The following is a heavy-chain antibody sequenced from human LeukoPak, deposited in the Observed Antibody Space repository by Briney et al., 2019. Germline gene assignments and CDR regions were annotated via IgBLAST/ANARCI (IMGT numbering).Heavy chain of an antibody. D-gene: IGHD2-15*01. J-gene: IGHJ4*02. CDR2: ITGSGGST. CDR1: GFAFSNYA. Sequence: PGGSLRLSCAASGFAFSNYAMTWVRQAPGKGLEWVSAITGSGGSTYSADSVKGRFTISRDNSKNTLYLQMNSLRAEDTALYYCAKGSANARTYYFHYWGQGILVTVSS. CDR3: AKGSANARTYYFHY. V-gene: IGHV3-23*01.